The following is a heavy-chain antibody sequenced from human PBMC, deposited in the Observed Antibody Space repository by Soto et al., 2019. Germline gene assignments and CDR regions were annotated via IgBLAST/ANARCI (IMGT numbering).Heavy chain of an antibody. CDR3: ARDQLYSSSWDAFDI. Sequence: QVQLVESGGGVVQPGRSLRLSCAASGFTFSSYAMHWVRQAPGKGLEWVAVISYDGSNKYYADSVKGRFTISRDNSKNTLYLQMNSLRAEDTAVYYCARDQLYSSSWDAFDIWGQGTMVTVSS. D-gene: IGHD6-13*01. V-gene: IGHV3-30-3*01. J-gene: IGHJ3*02. CDR1: GFTFSSYA. CDR2: ISYDGSNK.